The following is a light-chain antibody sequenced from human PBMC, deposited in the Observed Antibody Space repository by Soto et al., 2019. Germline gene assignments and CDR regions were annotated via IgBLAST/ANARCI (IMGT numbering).Light chain of an antibody. CDR3: CSYVSSTTPYV. CDR1: SSDIGGYKY. V-gene: IGLV2-14*01. J-gene: IGLJ1*01. CDR2: EDT. Sequence: QSALTQPASVSGSPGQSITISCTGTSSDIGGYKYVSWYQQHPGKAPKLMIFEDTKRPSGVSDRFSGSKSGNTASLTISGLQAEDEADYFCCSYVSSTTPYVFGTATKVTVL.